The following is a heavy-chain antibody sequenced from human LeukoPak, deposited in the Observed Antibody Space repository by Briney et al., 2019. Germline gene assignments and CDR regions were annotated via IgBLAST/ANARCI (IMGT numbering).Heavy chain of an antibody. CDR3: ASKEPFRGVIPDYYGMDV. Sequence: GSSVKLSFKASGGTFTSYAISWLRQAPGQGLEWRGGIIPTFGTANYAQKFQGGVTITADESTSTAYMELSSLRSEDTAVYYCASKEPFRGVIPDYYGMDVWGKGTTVTVSS. CDR2: IIPTFGTA. CDR1: GGTFTSYA. D-gene: IGHD3-10*01. V-gene: IGHV1-69*01. J-gene: IGHJ6*04.